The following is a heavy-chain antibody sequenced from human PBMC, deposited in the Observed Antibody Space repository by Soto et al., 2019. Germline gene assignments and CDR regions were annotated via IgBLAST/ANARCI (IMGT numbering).Heavy chain of an antibody. D-gene: IGHD3-22*01. CDR1: GFTFSNYE. CDR2: ISYTGSTI. V-gene: IGHV3-48*03. Sequence: HPGGSLRLSCAASGFTFSNYEMNWVRQTPGKGLEWVSYISYTGSTIYYADSVRGRFTISRDNSKNSLYLQMNSLRAEDTAVYYCARGLRIYYDRSGLHYWGQGTLVTVSS. CDR3: ARGLRIYYDRSGLHY. J-gene: IGHJ4*02.